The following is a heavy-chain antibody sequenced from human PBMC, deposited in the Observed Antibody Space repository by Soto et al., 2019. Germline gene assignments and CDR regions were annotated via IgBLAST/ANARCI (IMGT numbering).Heavy chain of an antibody. J-gene: IGHJ4*02. V-gene: IGHV4-34*01. Sequence: QVQLQQWGAGLLKPSETLSLTCAVYGGSFSGYYWSWIRQPPGKGLEWIGEINHSGSTNYNPSLKSRVTISVDTSKNQFSLKRSSVTAADTAVYYCARAVGGVIVLDYWGQGTLVTVSS. CDR3: ARAVGGVIVLDY. D-gene: IGHD3-16*02. CDR2: INHSGST. CDR1: GGSFSGYY.